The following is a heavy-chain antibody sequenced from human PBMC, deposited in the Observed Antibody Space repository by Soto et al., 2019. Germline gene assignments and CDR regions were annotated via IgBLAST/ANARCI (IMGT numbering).Heavy chain of an antibody. Sequence: PGGSLRLSCAASGFTFSNYAVTWVRQAPGKGLEWVSTIIGSGGSTYYADYTKGRFTISRDNSKNTLYLQMNSLRAEDTAVYYCAKDQGSSWYEIDYWGQGT. D-gene: IGHD6-13*01. J-gene: IGHJ4*02. CDR2: IIGSGGST. CDR1: GFTFSNYA. CDR3: AKDQGSSWYEIDY. V-gene: IGHV3-23*01.